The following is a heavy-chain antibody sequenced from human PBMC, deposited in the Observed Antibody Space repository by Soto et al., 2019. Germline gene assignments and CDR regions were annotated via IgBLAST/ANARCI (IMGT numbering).Heavy chain of an antibody. CDR3: ARIFVAARPSGYYYYYMDV. D-gene: IGHD6-6*01. CDR2: INHSGST. J-gene: IGHJ6*03. CDR1: GGSFSGYY. V-gene: IGHV4-34*01. Sequence: PSETLSLTCTVSGGSFSGYYWSWIRQPPGKGLEWIGEINHSGSTNYNPSLKSRVTISVDTSKNQFSLKLSSVTAADTAVYYCARIFVAARPSGYYYYYMDVWGKGTTVTVSS.